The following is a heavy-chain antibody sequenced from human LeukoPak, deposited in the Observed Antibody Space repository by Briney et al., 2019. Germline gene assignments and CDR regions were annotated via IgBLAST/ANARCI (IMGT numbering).Heavy chain of an antibody. J-gene: IGHJ4*02. CDR3: ARVRKTAAAGRLEFFDY. CDR1: GFTFSSYS. V-gene: IGHV3-21*01. D-gene: IGHD6-13*01. Sequence: SGGSLRLSCAASGFTFSSYSMNWVRQAPGKGLEWVSSISSSSSYIYYADSVEGRFTISRDNAKNSLYLQMNSLRAEDTAVYYCARVRKTAAAGRLEFFDYWGQGTLVTVSS. CDR2: ISSSSSYI.